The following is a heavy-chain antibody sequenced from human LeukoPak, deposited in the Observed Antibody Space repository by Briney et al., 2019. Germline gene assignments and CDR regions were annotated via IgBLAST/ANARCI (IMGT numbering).Heavy chain of an antibody. Sequence: GGSLRLSCAASGFTFVNYRMHWVRQAPGKGLEWVSLITHDGSNKYYADSVKGRFTISRDNSKNTVHLQMSSLRTEDTAVYYCARDLLDCGGPKCSDYGGQGTLVTVSS. CDR2: ITHDGSNK. V-gene: IGHV3-30-3*01. CDR3: ARDLLDCGGPKCSDY. J-gene: IGHJ4*02. D-gene: IGHD2-21*01. CDR1: GFTFVNYR.